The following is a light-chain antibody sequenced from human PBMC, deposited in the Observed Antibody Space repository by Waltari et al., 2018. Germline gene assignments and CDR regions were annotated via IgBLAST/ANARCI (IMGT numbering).Light chain of an antibody. CDR1: TSDVGTSDL. CDR3: WSFGSSNNPRV. J-gene: IGLJ3*02. Sequence: QSALTQPASVSGSPGQSISISCTGPTSDVGTSDLVSWYQQNPGKAPQLILYEVDRRPSGVSDRFSGSKSGNTASLTISGLQADDEADYFCWSFGSSNNPRVFGGGTMLTVL. CDR2: EVD. V-gene: IGLV2-23*02.